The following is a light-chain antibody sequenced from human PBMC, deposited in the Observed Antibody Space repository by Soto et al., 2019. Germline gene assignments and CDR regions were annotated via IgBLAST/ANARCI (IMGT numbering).Light chain of an antibody. CDR3: QQSYSTLSFT. Sequence: DIQMTQSPSSLSASVGDRVTITCRASQSISSYLNWYQQKPGKAPKLLIYAASSLQSGVPSRFSGSGSGTDFTLTISSLQPEDFATYYCQQSYSTLSFTFGPGTKVDI. CDR1: QSISSY. V-gene: IGKV1-39*01. J-gene: IGKJ3*01. CDR2: AAS.